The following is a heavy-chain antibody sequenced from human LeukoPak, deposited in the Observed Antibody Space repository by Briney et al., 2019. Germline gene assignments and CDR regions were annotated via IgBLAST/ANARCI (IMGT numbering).Heavy chain of an antibody. Sequence: MSSETLSLTCTVSGGSISSYYWSWIRQPPGKGLEWIGEINHSGSTNYNPSLKSRVTISVDTSKNQFSLKLSSVTAADTAVYYCASLWPYQLSAFDIWGQGTMVTVSS. J-gene: IGHJ3*02. CDR2: INHSGST. CDR3: ASLWPYQLSAFDI. D-gene: IGHD2-2*01. CDR1: GGSISSYY. V-gene: IGHV4-34*01.